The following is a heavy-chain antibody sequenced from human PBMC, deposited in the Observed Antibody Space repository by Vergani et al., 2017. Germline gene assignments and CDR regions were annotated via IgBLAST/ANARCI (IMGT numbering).Heavy chain of an antibody. D-gene: IGHD3-16*01. J-gene: IGHJ6*03. CDR3: ARFVLGGVGGIGFHYYYYYMDV. Sequence: QVQLQQSGPGLVKPSQTLSLTCAISGDSVSSNSAAWNWIRQSPSRGLEWLGRTYYRSKWYNDYAVSVKSRITINPDTSKNQFSLQLNSVTPEDTAVYYCARFVLGGVGGIGFHYYYYYMDVWGKGTTVTVSS. CDR1: GDSVSSNSAA. CDR2: TYYRSKWYN. V-gene: IGHV6-1*01.